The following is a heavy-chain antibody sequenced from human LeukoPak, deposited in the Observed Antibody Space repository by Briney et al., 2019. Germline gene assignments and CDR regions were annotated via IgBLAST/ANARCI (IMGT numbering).Heavy chain of an antibody. V-gene: IGHV3-30*04. J-gene: IGHJ4*02. CDR3: ARGDSSPDALDY. D-gene: IGHD6-19*01. CDR2: ISYDGSNK. CDR1: GFTFSSYA. Sequence: PGGSLRLSCAASGFTFSSYAMHWVRQAPGKGLEWVAVISYDGSNKYYADSVKGRFTISRDNSKNTLYLQMNSLRAEDTAVYYCARGDSSPDALDYWGQGTLVTVSS.